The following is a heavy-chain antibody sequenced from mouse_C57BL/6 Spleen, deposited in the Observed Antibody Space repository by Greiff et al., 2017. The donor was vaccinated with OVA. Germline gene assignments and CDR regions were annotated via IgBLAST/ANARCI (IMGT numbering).Heavy chain of an antibody. CDR3: ARRGYYAMDY. CDR1: GYAFTNYL. V-gene: IGHV1-54*01. Sequence: VHLVESGAELVRPGTSVKVSCKASGYAFTNYLIEWVKQRPGQGLEWIGVINPGSGGTNYNEKFKGKATLTADKSSSTAYMQLSSLTSEDSAVYFCARRGYYAMDYWGQGTSVTVSS. J-gene: IGHJ4*01. CDR2: INPGSGGT.